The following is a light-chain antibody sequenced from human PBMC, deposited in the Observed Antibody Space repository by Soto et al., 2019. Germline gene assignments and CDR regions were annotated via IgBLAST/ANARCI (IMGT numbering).Light chain of an antibody. Sequence: QSFLTQPASVSGSPGRSITIACTGSLSDVGFYKYVSWYQQHPGKAPKVLIYEVSNRPSGVSNRFSGSKSGNTASLTISGLQAEDEADYYCNSYTDTSTRYVFGTGTKVTVL. V-gene: IGLV2-14*01. CDR3: NSYTDTSTRYV. CDR2: EVS. CDR1: LSDVGFYKY. J-gene: IGLJ1*01.